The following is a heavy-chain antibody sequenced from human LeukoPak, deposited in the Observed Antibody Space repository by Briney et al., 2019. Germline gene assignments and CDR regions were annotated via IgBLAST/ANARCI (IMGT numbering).Heavy chain of an antibody. CDR2: IYYSGST. Sequence: SETLSLTCTVSGGSISSGGYYWSWLRQHPGKGLEWIGYIYYSGSTYYNPSLKSRVTISVDTSKNQFSLKLSSVTAADTAVYYCARGSNEGYFDYWGQGTLVTVSS. V-gene: IGHV4-31*03. J-gene: IGHJ4*02. CDR3: ARGSNEGYFDY. CDR1: GGSISSGGYY.